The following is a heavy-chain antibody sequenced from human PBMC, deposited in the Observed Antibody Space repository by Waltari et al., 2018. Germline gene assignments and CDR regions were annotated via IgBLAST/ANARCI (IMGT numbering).Heavy chain of an antibody. V-gene: IGHV3-33*01. CDR1: GFPICRRR. Sequence: VQLVASGGGEVQPGRSLRLLCEASGFPICRRRLHWVRQGPNKGLEWVASIWYDGSKEYYADSVKGRFTISRDNSKNTLYLQMNSLRVEDTAMYYCAREPHYYDSPYFDYWGQGTLVTVSS. CDR2: IWYDGSKE. CDR3: AREPHYYDSPYFDY. D-gene: IGHD3-22*01. J-gene: IGHJ4*02.